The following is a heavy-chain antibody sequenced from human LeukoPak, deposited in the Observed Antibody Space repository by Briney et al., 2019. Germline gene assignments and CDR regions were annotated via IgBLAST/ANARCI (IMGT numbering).Heavy chain of an antibody. V-gene: IGHV1-24*01. J-gene: IGHJ4*02. Sequence: WASVKVSCTVSGYTLTELSMHWVRQAPGKGLEWMGGFDPEDGETIYAQKFQGRVTMTEDTSTDTAYMELSSLRSEDTAVYYCATGEPGIAVARNFDYWGQGTLVTVSS. CDR1: GYTLTELS. CDR2: FDPEDGET. D-gene: IGHD6-19*01. CDR3: ATGEPGIAVARNFDY.